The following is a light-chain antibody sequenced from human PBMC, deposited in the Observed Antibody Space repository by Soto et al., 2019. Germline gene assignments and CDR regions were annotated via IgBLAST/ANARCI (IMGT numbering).Light chain of an antibody. CDR1: QSFSSNY. V-gene: IGKV3D-20*02. CDR2: GAS. J-gene: IGKJ5*01. Sequence: EIVLTQSPGTLSLSPGERATLSCRASQSFSSNYLAWYQQKPGQAPRLLIYGASTRATGIPARFGGSGSGTDFTLTISSLEPEDFAIYYCQQRSNSITFGQGTRLENK. CDR3: QQRSNSIT.